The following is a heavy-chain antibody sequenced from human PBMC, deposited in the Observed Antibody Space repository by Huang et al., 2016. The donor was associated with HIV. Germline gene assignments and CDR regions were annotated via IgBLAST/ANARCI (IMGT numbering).Heavy chain of an antibody. Sequence: VESGGRLVQPGGSISLSCVGSTFSFGAYWMSWVRQTPGKGLEWGDNIKKDESENYYVESVKGRFNISRDNAKKILFLQMDNVRVEDTATYYCATKTGAMDIWGQGTAVTVS. CDR1: TFSFGAYW. CDR2: IKKDESEN. CDR3: ATKTGAMDI. D-gene: IGHD1-7*01. V-gene: IGHV3-7*01. J-gene: IGHJ6*02.